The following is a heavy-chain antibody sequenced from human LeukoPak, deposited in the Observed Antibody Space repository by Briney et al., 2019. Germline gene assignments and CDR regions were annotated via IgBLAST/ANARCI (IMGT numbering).Heavy chain of an antibody. CDR1: GGSFSGYY. Sequence: PSETLSLTCAVYGGSFSGYYWSWIRQPPGKGLEWIGEINHSGSTNYNPSLKSRVTISVDTSKNQFSLKLSSVTAADTAVYYCARGLPISYSSGWFDPWGQGTLVTVSS. CDR3: ARGLPISYSSGWFDP. V-gene: IGHV4-34*01. CDR2: INHSGST. D-gene: IGHD6-19*01. J-gene: IGHJ5*02.